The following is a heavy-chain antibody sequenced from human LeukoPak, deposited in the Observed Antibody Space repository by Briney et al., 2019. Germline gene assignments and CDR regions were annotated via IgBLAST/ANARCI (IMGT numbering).Heavy chain of an antibody. CDR3: ARTTYGSGSNNYYYYYMDV. Sequence: GGSLGLSCAASGFTFSDSYMTWIRQAPGKGLECVSYISSSSVSAIYYADSVKGRFTISRDNAKNSLYLQMNSLRAEDTAVYYCARTTYGSGSNNYYYYYMDVWGKGTTVTVSS. CDR1: GFTFSDSY. CDR2: ISSSSVSAI. D-gene: IGHD3-10*01. V-gene: IGHV3-11*04. J-gene: IGHJ6*03.